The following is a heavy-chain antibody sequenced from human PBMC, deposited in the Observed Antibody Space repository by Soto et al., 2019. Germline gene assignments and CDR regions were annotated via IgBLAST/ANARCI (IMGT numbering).Heavy chain of an antibody. D-gene: IGHD3-16*01. CDR2: ISYDGSNK. CDR3: ARWGIPAY. CDR1: GFTFSSYA. Sequence: QVQLVESGGGVVQPGRSLRLSCAASGFTFSSYAMRWVRQAPGKGLEWVAVISYDGSNKYYADSVKGRFTISRDNSKNTLYLQMNSLRAEDTAVYYCARWGIPAYWGQGTLVTVSS. J-gene: IGHJ4*02. V-gene: IGHV3-30-3*01.